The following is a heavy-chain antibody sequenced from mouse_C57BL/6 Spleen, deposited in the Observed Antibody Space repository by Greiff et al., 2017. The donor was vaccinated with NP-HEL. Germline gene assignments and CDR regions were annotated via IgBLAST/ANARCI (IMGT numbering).Heavy chain of an antibody. D-gene: IGHD2-5*01. CDR1: GYTFTDYE. J-gene: IGHJ3*01. CDR3: TRPYSNPWFAY. V-gene: IGHV1-15*01. CDR2: IDPETGGT. Sequence: VQLQQSGAELVRPGASVTLSCKASGYTFTDYEMHWVKQTPVHGLEWIGAIDPETGGTAYNQKFKGKAILTADKSSSTAYMELRSLTSEYSAVYYCTRPYSNPWFAYWGQGTLVTVSA.